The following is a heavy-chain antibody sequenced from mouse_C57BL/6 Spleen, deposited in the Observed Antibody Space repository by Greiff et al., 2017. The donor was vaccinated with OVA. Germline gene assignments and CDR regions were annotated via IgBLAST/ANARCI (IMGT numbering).Heavy chain of an antibody. D-gene: IGHD1-2*01. Sequence: VKLQQPGAELVKPGASVKLSCKASGYTFTSYWMQWVKQRPGQGLEWIGEIDPSDSYTNYNQKFKGKATLTVDTSSSTAYMQLSSLTSEDSAVYYCARPLLRYWYFDVWGTGTTVTVSS. CDR3: ARPLLRYWYFDV. V-gene: IGHV1-50*01. CDR2: IDPSDSYT. CDR1: GYTFTSYW. J-gene: IGHJ1*03.